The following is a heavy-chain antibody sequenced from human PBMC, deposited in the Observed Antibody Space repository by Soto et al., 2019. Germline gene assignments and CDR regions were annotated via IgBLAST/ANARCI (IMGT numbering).Heavy chain of an antibody. CDR2: VSASGTGT. J-gene: IGHJ4*02. D-gene: IGHD5-18*01. CDR1: GFTFRSYA. CDR3: ARDQGASYGLYYFDY. V-gene: IGHV3-23*01. Sequence: GGSLRLACAASGFTFRSYAMSWVRQAPGKGLEWVSAVSASGTGTYYSDSVKGRFTISRDNSKNTLYLQMNSLRAEDTALYYCARDQGASYGLYYFDYWGQGTLVTVSS.